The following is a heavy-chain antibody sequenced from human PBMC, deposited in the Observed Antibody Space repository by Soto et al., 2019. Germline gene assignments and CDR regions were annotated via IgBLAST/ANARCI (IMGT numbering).Heavy chain of an antibody. D-gene: IGHD4-17*01. Sequence: EVQLVESGGGLVKPGGSLRLSCAASGFTFSNAWVSWVRQAPGKGLEWVGRIKRNADGGTADYAAPVKGRFTISRDDSKNTLYLQMKSLKTEDTAVYYCATAATTVTTIDYWGQGTLVTVSS. CDR2: IKRNADGGTA. V-gene: IGHV3-15*01. J-gene: IGHJ4*02. CDR3: ATAATTVTTIDY. CDR1: GFTFSNAW.